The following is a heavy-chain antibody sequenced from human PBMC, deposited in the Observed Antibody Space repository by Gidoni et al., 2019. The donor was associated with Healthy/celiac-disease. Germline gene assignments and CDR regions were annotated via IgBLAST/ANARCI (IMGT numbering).Heavy chain of an antibody. J-gene: IGHJ5*02. CDR3: ARVSSGWFDP. V-gene: IGHV3-30-3*01. CDR2: ISYDGSNK. CDR1: GFTFSSYA. D-gene: IGHD6-6*01. Sequence: QVQLVESGGGVVQPGRSLRLSCAASGFTFSSYAMHWVRQAPGQGLEWVAVISYDGSNKYYADSVKGRFTISRDNSKNTLYLQMNSLRAEDTAVYYCARVSSGWFDPWGQGTLVTVSS.